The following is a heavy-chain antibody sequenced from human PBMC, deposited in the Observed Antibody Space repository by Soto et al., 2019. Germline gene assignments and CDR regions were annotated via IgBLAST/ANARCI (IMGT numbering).Heavy chain of an antibody. CDR3: ASLPAEGVATIGGPNFDY. V-gene: IGHV5-51*01. D-gene: IGHD5-12*01. CDR1: GYRFPTYW. J-gene: IGHJ4*02. CDR2: IYPDDSDT. Sequence: PGESLKISCQGSGYRFPTYWIAWVRQMPGKGLGWMGLIYPDDSDTRYSPSFQGQVTISADKSISTAYLQWSSLKASDTAMYYCASLPAEGVATIGGPNFDYWGQGTLVTVSS.